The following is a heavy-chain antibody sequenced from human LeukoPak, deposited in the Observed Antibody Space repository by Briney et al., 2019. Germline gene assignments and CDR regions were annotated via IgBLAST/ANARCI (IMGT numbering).Heavy chain of an antibody. D-gene: IGHD2-2*01. Sequence: PSETLSLTCAVSGYSISSGYYWGWILQPPGKGLEWIGSIYHSGSTYYNPSLKSPVTIPVDTSKNQFSLKLSSVTAADTAVYYCARQSSTGLSATDYWGQGTLVTVSS. CDR2: IYHSGST. J-gene: IGHJ4*02. V-gene: IGHV4-38-2*01. CDR1: GYSISSGYY. CDR3: ARQSSTGLSATDY.